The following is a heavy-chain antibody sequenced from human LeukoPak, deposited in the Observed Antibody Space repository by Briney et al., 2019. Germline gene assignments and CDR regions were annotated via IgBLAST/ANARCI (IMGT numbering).Heavy chain of an antibody. Sequence: SETLSLTCTVSGGSISSYYWSWIRQPPGKGLDWIGYIYYSGSTNYNPSLKSRVTISVDTSKNQFSLELSSVTAADTAVYYCAREPKDRRAFDIWGQGTMVTVSS. CDR2: IYYSGST. CDR3: AREPKDRRAFDI. J-gene: IGHJ3*02. CDR1: GGSISSYY. V-gene: IGHV4-59*01.